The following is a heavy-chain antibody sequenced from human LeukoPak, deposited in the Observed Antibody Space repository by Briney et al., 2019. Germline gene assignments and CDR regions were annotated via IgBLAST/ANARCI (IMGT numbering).Heavy chain of an antibody. CDR1: GFTFSSYE. CDR3: AKAVGAAAGYYYYYYMDV. D-gene: IGHD6-13*01. CDR2: ISSSGSTI. J-gene: IGHJ6*03. Sequence: GRSLRLSCAASGFTFSSYEMNWVRQAPGKGLEWVSYISSSGSTIYYADSVKGRFTISRDNAKNSLYLQMNSLRAEDTAVYYCAKAVGAAAGYYYYYYMDVWGKGTTVTVSS. V-gene: IGHV3-48*03.